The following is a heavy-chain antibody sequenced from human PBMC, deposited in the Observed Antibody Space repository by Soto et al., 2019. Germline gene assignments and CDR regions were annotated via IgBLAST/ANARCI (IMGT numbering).Heavy chain of an antibody. CDR3: IKDTKPGGLDY. CDR1: GIALEDYA. J-gene: IGHJ4*02. Sequence: DVHLVESGGGLTQPGGSLRLSCVASGIALEDYAMHWVRQVPGQGLEWVSGIYSDDHRTAYADSVKGRFTISRDDAKNSLYLQMNSLRPEDTAFYYCIKDTKPGGLDYWGRPILVTVSS. CDR2: IYSDDHRT. D-gene: IGHD3-16*01. V-gene: IGHV3-9*01.